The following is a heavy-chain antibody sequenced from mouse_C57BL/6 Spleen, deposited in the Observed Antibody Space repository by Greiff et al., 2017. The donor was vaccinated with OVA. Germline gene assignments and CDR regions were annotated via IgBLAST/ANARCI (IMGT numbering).Heavy chain of an antibody. Sequence: EVMLQQSGPELVKPGASVKISCKASGYTFTDYYMNWVKQSHGKSLEWIGDINPNNGGTSYNQKFKGKATLTVDKSSSTAYMELRSLTSEDSAVYYCARGGYYNYWGQGTTLTVSS. CDR2: INPNNGGT. CDR3: ARGGYYNY. CDR1: GYTFTDYY. V-gene: IGHV1-26*01. D-gene: IGHD2-3*01. J-gene: IGHJ2*01.